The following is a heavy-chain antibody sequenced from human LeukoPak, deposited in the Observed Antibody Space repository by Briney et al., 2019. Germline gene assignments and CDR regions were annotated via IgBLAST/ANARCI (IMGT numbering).Heavy chain of an antibody. CDR3: ARAYSNYVYYYMDV. D-gene: IGHD4-11*01. Sequence: SETLSLTCAVYGGSFSGYYWSWIRQPPGEGLEWIGEINHSGSSNYNPSLKSRVTISVDTSKNQFSLKLSSVTAADTAVYYCARAYSNYVYYYMDVWGKGTTVTVSS. CDR1: GGSFSGYY. J-gene: IGHJ6*03. V-gene: IGHV4-34*01. CDR2: INHSGSS.